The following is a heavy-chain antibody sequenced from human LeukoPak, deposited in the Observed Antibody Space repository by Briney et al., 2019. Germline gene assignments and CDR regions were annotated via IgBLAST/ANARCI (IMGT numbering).Heavy chain of an antibody. Sequence: PSETLSLTCTVSGGSFSSYYCSWIRQPPGQGLEWIGEINHSGSTNYNPPLKSRVTISAAASTTKFSLKLSSVTAADTAVYYCARLGVCEFDPWGQGTLVTVSS. V-gene: IGHV4-34*01. J-gene: IGHJ5*02. CDR1: GGSFSSYY. CDR3: ARLGVCEFDP. CDR2: INHSGST. D-gene: IGHD3-10*01.